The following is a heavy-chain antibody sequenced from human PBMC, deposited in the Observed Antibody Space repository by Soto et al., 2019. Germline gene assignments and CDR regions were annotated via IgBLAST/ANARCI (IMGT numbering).Heavy chain of an antibody. CDR1: GFSLSTSGVG. D-gene: IGHD4-17*01. CDR2: IYWDDDK. J-gene: IGHJ5*02. CDR3: ASTLDYGHGGWFDP. V-gene: IGHV2-5*02. Sequence: QITLKESGPTLVKPTQTLTLTCTFSGFSLSTSGVGVGWIRQPPGKALEWLALIYWDDDKRYSPSLKSRLTITKDTSKNQVVLTMTNMDPVDTATYYCASTLDYGHGGWFDPWGQGTLVTVSS.